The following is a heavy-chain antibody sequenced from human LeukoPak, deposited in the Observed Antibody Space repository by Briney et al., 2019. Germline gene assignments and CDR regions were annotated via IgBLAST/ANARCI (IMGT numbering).Heavy chain of an antibody. J-gene: IGHJ4*02. CDR2: IKQDESEK. V-gene: IGHV3-7*01. Sequence: PGGSLRLSCAASGFTFSSYSMSWVRQAPGKGLEWVANIKQDESEKYYVDSVKGRFTISRDDAKNSLYLQMNILRAEDTAVYYCARDSTYATRFDYWGQGTLVTVSS. CDR3: ARDSTYATRFDY. D-gene: IGHD2-15*01. CDR1: GFTFSSYS.